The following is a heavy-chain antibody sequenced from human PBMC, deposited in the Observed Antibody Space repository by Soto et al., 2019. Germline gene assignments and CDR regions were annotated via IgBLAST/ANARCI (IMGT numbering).Heavy chain of an antibody. V-gene: IGHV3-33*01. CDR3: ARDHTPKHLYYYDSSGYGPFDY. D-gene: IGHD3-22*01. Sequence: GGSLRLSCAASGFTFSSYGMHWVRQAPGKGLEWVAVIWYDGSNKYYADSVKGRFTISRDNSKNTLYLQMNSLRAEDTAVYYCARDHTPKHLYYYDSSGYGPFDYWGQGTLVTVPQ. J-gene: IGHJ4*02. CDR2: IWYDGSNK. CDR1: GFTFSSYG.